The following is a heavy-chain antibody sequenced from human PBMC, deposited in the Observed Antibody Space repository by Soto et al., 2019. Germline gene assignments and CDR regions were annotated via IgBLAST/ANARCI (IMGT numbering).Heavy chain of an antibody. D-gene: IGHD6-19*01. Sequence: GGSLRLSCAASGFIFRDYAMNWVRQAPGKGLEWVSDISGSGDSARYADSVKGRFTISRDNSRDTLYLHMNSLRVDDTAVYYCGKERRGSGWSVCDFWGQGDLVTVSS. CDR1: GFIFRDYA. J-gene: IGHJ4*02. CDR2: ISGSGDSA. CDR3: GKERRGSGWSVCDF. V-gene: IGHV3-23*01.